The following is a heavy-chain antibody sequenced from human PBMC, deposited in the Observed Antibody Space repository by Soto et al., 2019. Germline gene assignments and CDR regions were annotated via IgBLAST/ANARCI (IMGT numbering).Heavy chain of an antibody. Sequence: PGGSLRLSCAASGYSITIHGMHWVRQAPGKGLEWVALIWSHGTDQYYADSLRGRFTVSRDTSTDTVFLQMHSLRADDTATYYCGKDIRSGSIDYWGQGTPVTVSS. CDR2: IWSHGTDQ. V-gene: IGHV3-33*02. CDR3: GKDIRSGSIDY. J-gene: IGHJ4*02. CDR1: GYSITIHG. D-gene: IGHD1-1*01.